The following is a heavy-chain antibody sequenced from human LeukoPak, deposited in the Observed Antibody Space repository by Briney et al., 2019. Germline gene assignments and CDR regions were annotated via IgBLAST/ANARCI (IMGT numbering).Heavy chain of an antibody. D-gene: IGHD6-13*01. CDR3: ARGGQQLGEFDC. Sequence: GSLRLSCAASGFTSSSYDMRWVRQATGKGLEWVSAIGTAGDTYYPGSVKGRFTISRENAKNSLYLQMNSLRAGDTAVYYCARGGQQLGEFDCWGQGTLVTVSS. V-gene: IGHV3-13*01. CDR2: IGTAGDT. J-gene: IGHJ4*02. CDR1: GFTSSSYD.